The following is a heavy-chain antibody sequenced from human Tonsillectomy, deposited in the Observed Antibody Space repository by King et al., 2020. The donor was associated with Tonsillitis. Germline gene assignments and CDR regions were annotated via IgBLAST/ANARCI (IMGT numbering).Heavy chain of an antibody. D-gene: IGHD3-16*01. J-gene: IGHJ4*02. CDR1: EFTFSTYW. CDR2: IKQNGGET. V-gene: IGHV3-7*01. CDR3: ARLGEYFNKGWGGSSEYYFDY. Sequence: VQLVESGGGLVQPGGSLRLSCAASEFTFSTYWMSWVRQAPGKGLEWVANIKQNGGETYYVDSVKGRFTISRDNAKNSLYLQMNSLRAEDTAVYYCARLGEYFNKGWGGSSEYYFDYWGQRTLVTVSS.